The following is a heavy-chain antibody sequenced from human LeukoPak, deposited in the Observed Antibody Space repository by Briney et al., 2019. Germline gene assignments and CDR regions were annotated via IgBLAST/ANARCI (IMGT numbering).Heavy chain of an antibody. V-gene: IGHV3-48*04. D-gene: IGHD3-3*01. Sequence: PGGSLRLSCAASGFAFSSYSMDWVRQAPGKGLELVSYISSNSRTTYYADSVKGRFTISRDNAKNSLYLQMNSLRAKDTAVYYCARVNYYDFWSGYGGYFDYWGQGTLVTVSS. J-gene: IGHJ4*02. CDR3: ARVNYYDFWSGYGGYFDY. CDR1: GFAFSSYS. CDR2: ISSNSRTT.